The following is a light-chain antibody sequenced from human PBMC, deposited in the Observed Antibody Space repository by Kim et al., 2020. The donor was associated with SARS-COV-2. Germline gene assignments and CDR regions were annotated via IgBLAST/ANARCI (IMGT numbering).Light chain of an antibody. CDR3: QQYGSTPVT. Sequence: SPGERATVECRASQSVSRRTLAGYQQKPGQARRLLSYGASSRAAENPDRFSGSGSGTDFTLTISTLEPEDFAVYYCQQYGSTPVTFGQGTKVDIK. CDR2: GAS. V-gene: IGKV3-20*01. CDR1: QSVSRRT. J-gene: IGKJ1*01.